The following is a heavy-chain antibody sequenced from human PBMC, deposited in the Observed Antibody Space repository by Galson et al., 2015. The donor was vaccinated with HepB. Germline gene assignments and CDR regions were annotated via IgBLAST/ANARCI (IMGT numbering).Heavy chain of an antibody. Sequence: SLRLSCAASGFTFSNAWMSWVRQAPGKGLEWVGRIKSKTDGGTTDYAAPVKGRFTISRDDSKNTLYLQMNSLKTEDTAVYYCTTDEAGANYDILTGYYIGGQGVDYWGQGTLVTVSS. J-gene: IGHJ4*02. CDR1: GFTFSNAW. V-gene: IGHV3-15*01. D-gene: IGHD3-9*01. CDR2: IKSKTDGGTT. CDR3: TTDEAGANYDILTGYYIGGQGVDY.